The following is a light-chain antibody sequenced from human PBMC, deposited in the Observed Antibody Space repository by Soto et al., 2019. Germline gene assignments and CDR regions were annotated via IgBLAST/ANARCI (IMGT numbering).Light chain of an antibody. CDR2: EVT. Sequence: QSVLTQPPSASGSPGQSVTISCTVTSTDVGAYNYVSWYQQRPGKAPKVMIFEVTKRPSGVPDRFSGSKSGNTASLTVSGVQADDEADYYCSSYAGSNSFVFGTGTKV. CDR1: STDVGAYNY. V-gene: IGLV2-8*01. J-gene: IGLJ1*01. CDR3: SSYAGSNSFV.